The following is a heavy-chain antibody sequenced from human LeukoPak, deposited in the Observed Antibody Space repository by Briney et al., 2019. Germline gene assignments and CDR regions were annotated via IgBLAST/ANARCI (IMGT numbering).Heavy chain of an antibody. J-gene: IGHJ5*02. Sequence: SETLSLTCAVYGGSFSGYYWSWIRQPPGKGLEWIGEINHSGSTNYNPSLKSRVTISVDTSKNQFSLELSSVTAADTAVYYCARALSSSWYKNWFDPWGQGTLVTVSS. CDR1: GGSFSGYY. D-gene: IGHD6-13*01. CDR3: ARALSSSWYKNWFDP. V-gene: IGHV4-34*01. CDR2: INHSGST.